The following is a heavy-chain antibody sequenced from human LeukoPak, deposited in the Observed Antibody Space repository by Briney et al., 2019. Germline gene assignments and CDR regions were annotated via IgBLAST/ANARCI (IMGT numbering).Heavy chain of an antibody. CDR1: GGSINSYY. Sequence: PSETLSLTCSVSGGSINSYYWGWVRQPAGKGLERIGRIYTTGTTNYSPSLKSRLSMSLDTSKNQFSLTLTSVTAADTAVYYCGRQGYTASYYFVDYCSPGTLVTVSS. D-gene: IGHD3-10*01. J-gene: IGHJ4*02. V-gene: IGHV4-4*07. CDR3: GRQGYTASYYFVDY. CDR2: IYTTGTT.